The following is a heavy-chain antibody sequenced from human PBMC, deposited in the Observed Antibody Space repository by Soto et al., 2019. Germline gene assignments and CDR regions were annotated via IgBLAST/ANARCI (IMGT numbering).Heavy chain of an antibody. J-gene: IGHJ4*02. Sequence: EVQLVESGGGLVQPGGSLRLSCAASGFTFSSYWMSWVRQAPGKGLEWVANIKQDGSEKYYVDSVKGRFTISRDNAKNSLDLEMNSLRAEDTAVDYCARGGRSGDYWGQGTLVTVSS. CDR2: IKQDGSEK. D-gene: IGHD2-15*01. V-gene: IGHV3-7*01. CDR3: ARGGRSGDY. CDR1: GFTFSSYW.